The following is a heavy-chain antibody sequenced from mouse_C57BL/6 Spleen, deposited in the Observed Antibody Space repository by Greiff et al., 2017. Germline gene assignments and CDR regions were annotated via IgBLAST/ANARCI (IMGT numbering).Heavy chain of an antibody. CDR1: GYTFTSYW. D-gene: IGHD1-1*01. V-gene: IGHV1-69*01. CDR3: ARSGYYGRAWFAY. Sequence: VQLQQPGAELVMPGASVKLSCKASGYTFTSYWMHWVKQRPGQGLEWIGEIDPSDSYTNYNQKFKGKSTLTVDKSSSTAYMQLSSLTSEDSAVYYCARSGYYGRAWFAYWGQGTLVTVSA. CDR2: IDPSDSYT. J-gene: IGHJ3*01.